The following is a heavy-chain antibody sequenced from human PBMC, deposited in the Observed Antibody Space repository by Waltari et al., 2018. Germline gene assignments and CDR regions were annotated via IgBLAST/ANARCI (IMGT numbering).Heavy chain of an antibody. CDR3: AGSYSNYIKRIFSATWP. CDR1: GGSFSGNF. J-gene: IGHJ4*02. V-gene: IGHV4-34*02. Sequence: QVQLQQWGAGLLKPSETLSRTYAVDGGSFSGNFWTWIRQPPGKGLEWIGEINHSGSTNYNPSLKSRVTISVDTSHRQLSLKLSSVTAADTAVYDWAGSYSNYIKRIFSATWPWGQGTLVTVST. D-gene: IGHD4-4*01. CDR2: INHSGST.